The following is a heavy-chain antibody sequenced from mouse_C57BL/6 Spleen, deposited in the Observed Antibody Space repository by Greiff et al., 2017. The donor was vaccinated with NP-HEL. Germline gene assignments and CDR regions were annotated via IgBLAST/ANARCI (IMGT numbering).Heavy chain of an antibody. J-gene: IGHJ2*01. CDR3: ARDRGIYYDYLYYAMDY. Sequence: EVQLVESGGGLVKPGGSLKLSCAASGFTFSSYAMSWVRQTPEKRLEWVATISDGGSYTYYPDNVKGRFTISRDNAKNNLYLQMSHLKSEDTAMYYCARDRGIYYDYLYYAMDYWGQGTTLTVSS. V-gene: IGHV5-4*01. D-gene: IGHD2-4*01. CDR2: ISDGGSYT. CDR1: GFTFSSYA.